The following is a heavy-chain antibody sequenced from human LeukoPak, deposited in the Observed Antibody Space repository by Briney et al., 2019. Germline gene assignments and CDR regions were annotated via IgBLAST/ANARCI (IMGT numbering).Heavy chain of an antibody. D-gene: IGHD6-19*01. Sequence: GASVKVSCKASGYTFTGYYMHWVRQAPGQGLEWMGWINPNSGGTNYAQKFQGRVTMTRDTSISTAYMELSRLRSDDTAVYYCARDPAVAGTSREPENFDYWGQGTLVTVSS. V-gene: IGHV1-2*02. CDR2: INPNSGGT. CDR3: ARDPAVAGTSREPENFDY. J-gene: IGHJ4*02. CDR1: GYTFTGYY.